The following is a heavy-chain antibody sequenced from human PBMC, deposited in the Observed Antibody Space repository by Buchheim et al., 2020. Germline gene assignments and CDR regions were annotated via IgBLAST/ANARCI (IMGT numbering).Heavy chain of an antibody. CDR3: SRGPNPALLDIVVVPAAMAGRYFYY. CDR1: GGSFSGYY. D-gene: IGHD2-2*01. J-gene: IGHJ4*02. Sequence: QVQLQQWGAGLLKPSETLSLTCAVYGGSFSGYYWSWIRQPPGKGLEWIGEINHSGSTNYNPSLKSRVTISVDTSKKQFSLKLSSVTAADTAVYYCSRGPNPALLDIVVVPAAMAGRYFYYCGQGTL. CDR2: INHSGST. V-gene: IGHV4-34*01.